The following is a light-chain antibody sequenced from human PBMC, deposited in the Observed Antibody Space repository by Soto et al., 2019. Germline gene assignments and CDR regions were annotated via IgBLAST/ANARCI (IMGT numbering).Light chain of an antibody. CDR2: AAS. J-gene: IGKJ1*01. V-gene: IGKV1-39*01. Sequence: DIQMTQSPSSLSASVGDRVTITCRASQSINNYVSWYQQKQGKAPKSLIYAASTLQRGVPTRFSGSGSGTEFTLTINRLQREDSAIYYCQQSAETPRTFGQGTQVEI. CDR3: QQSAETPRT. CDR1: QSINNY.